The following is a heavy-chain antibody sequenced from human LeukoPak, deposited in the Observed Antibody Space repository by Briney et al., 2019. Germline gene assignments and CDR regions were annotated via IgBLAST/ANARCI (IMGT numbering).Heavy chain of an antibody. V-gene: IGHV4-34*01. Sequence: SETLSLTCAVYGGSFSGYYWSWIRQPPGKGLGWIGEINHSGSTNYNPSLKSRVTISVDTSKNQFSLKLSSVTAADTAVYYCAGSRDGQSCIDYRGQGTLVTVSS. D-gene: IGHD5-24*01. CDR1: GGSFSGYY. CDR3: AGSRDGQSCIDY. J-gene: IGHJ4*02. CDR2: INHSGST.